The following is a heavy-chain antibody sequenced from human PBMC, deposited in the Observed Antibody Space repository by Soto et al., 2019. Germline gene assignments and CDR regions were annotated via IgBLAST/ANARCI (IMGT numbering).Heavy chain of an antibody. CDR2: ISYDGSNK. CDR3: ATMYYYDSSGYYPLDFDY. CDR1: GFTFSSHG. V-gene: IGHV3-30*03. J-gene: IGHJ4*02. Sequence: PGGSLRLSCAASGFTFSSHGMHWVRQAPGKGLEWVAVISYDGSNKYYADSVKGRFTISRDKSKNTLYLQMNSLRAEDTAAYYCATMYYYDSSGYYPLDFDYWGQGTLVTVSS. D-gene: IGHD3-22*01.